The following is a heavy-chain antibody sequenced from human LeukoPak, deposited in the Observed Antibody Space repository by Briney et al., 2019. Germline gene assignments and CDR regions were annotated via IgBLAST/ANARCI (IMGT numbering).Heavy chain of an antibody. Sequence: GGSLRLSCAASGFIFSSYWMHWVRHAPGKGLAWVSRINTDGSSTSYADSVKGRFTISRDNAKNTLYLQMNSLRAEDTAVYYCARNFHRRLYDSSGYYPYWGQGTLVTVSS. CDR3: ARNFHRRLYDSSGYYPY. J-gene: IGHJ4*02. D-gene: IGHD3-22*01. V-gene: IGHV3-74*01. CDR1: GFIFSSYW. CDR2: INTDGSST.